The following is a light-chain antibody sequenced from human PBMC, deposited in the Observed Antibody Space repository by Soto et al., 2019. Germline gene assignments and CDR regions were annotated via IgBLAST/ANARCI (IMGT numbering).Light chain of an antibody. CDR2: VTSDGSH. V-gene: IGLV4-69*01. CDR1: SGHSDYA. Sequence: QSVLTQSPSASASPGASVKLTCTLSSGHSDYAIAWHQQQPEKGPRYLMKVTSDGSHTKGDGIPDRFSGSSSGADRYLPISSLRSDDEADYYCQAWGTGGVFGGGTKVTVL. CDR3: QAWGTGGV. J-gene: IGLJ3*02.